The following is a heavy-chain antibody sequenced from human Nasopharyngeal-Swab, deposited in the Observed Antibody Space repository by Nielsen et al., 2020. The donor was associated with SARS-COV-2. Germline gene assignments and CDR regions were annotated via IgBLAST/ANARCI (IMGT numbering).Heavy chain of an antibody. J-gene: IGHJ6*02. Sequence: WVRQAPGHGLEWMGWISAYNGNTNYAQKLQGRVTMTTDTSTSTAYMELRSLRSDDTAVYYCARDGYSSSSVYYYYYYGMDVWGQGTTVTVSS. V-gene: IGHV1-18*01. CDR3: ARDGYSSSSVYYYYYYGMDV. CDR2: ISAYNGNT. D-gene: IGHD6-6*01.